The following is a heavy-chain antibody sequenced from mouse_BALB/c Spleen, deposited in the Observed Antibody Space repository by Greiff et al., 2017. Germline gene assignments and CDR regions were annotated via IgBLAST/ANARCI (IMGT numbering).Heavy chain of an antibody. J-gene: IGHJ3*01. Sequence: VQLQESGAELVRPGTSVKISCKASGYTFTNYWLGWVKQRPGHGLEWIGDIYPGGGYTNYNEKFKGKATLTADTSSSTAYMQLSSLTSEDSAVYFCARSDYYYDRGAWFAYWGQGTLVTVSA. CDR3: ARSDYYYDRGAWFAY. V-gene: IGHV1-63*02. CDR1: GYTFTNYW. CDR2: IYPGGGYT. D-gene: IGHD2-4*01.